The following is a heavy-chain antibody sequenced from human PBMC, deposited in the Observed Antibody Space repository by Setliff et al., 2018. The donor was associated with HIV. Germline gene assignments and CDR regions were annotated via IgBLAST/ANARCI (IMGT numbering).Heavy chain of an antibody. CDR3: TGDYNSGSNRFDY. CDR1: GGSVTSGPYY. CDR2: MYTSGNT. J-gene: IGHJ4*02. V-gene: IGHV4-61*09. D-gene: IGHD3-10*01. Sequence: SETLSLTCTVSGGSVTSGPYYWSWIRQPAGKRLEWIGHMYTSGNTVYNPSFRSRVTLSLDTSKNQFSLKLTSVTAADAAVYYCTGDYNSGSNRFDYWGQGTPVTVSS.